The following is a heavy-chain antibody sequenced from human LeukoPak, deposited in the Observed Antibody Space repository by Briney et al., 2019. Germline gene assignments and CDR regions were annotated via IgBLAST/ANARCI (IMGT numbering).Heavy chain of an antibody. CDR3: AKTVEGAGTHAQYYFDY. V-gene: IGHV3-23*01. Sequence: GGSLRLSCAASGFTVSRKYMNWVRQAPGKGLEWVSAINGSGGSTYYADSVKGRFTISRDNSKNTLYLQMNSLRAEDTAVYYCAKTVEGAGTHAQYYFDYWGQGALVTVSS. CDR2: INGSGGST. D-gene: IGHD1-1*01. J-gene: IGHJ4*02. CDR1: GFTVSRKY.